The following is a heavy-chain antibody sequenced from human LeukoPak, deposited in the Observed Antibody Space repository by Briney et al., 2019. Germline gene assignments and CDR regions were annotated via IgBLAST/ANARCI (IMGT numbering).Heavy chain of an antibody. CDR2: INHSGST. CDR1: GGSISSGGYT. J-gene: IGHJ5*02. Sequence: SETLSLTCAVSGGSISSGGYTWSWIRQPPGKGLEWIGEINHSGSTNYNPSLKSRVTISVDTSKNQFSLKLSSVTAADTAVYYCARRSRLRGWFDPWGQGTLVTVSS. V-gene: IGHV4-34*01. D-gene: IGHD4-17*01. CDR3: ARRSRLRGWFDP.